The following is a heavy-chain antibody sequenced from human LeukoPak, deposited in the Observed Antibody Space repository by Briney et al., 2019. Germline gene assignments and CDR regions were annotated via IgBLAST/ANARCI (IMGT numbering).Heavy chain of an antibody. CDR3: ARRGGARIAARFGP. Sequence: GASVKVSCKASGGTFSSYAISWVRQAPGQGLEWMGGIIPIFGTANYAQKFQGRVTITADESTSTAYMELSSLRSEDTAVYYCARRGGARIAARFGPWGQGTLVTVSS. CDR2: IIPIFGTA. CDR1: GGTFSSYA. V-gene: IGHV1-69*13. J-gene: IGHJ5*02. D-gene: IGHD6-6*01.